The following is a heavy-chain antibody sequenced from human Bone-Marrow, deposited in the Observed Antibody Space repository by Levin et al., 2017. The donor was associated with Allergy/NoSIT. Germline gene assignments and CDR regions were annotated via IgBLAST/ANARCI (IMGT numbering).Heavy chain of an antibody. D-gene: IGHD3/OR15-3a*01. CDR1: NGSLNNYY. J-gene: IGHJ5*02. CDR3: ARDEGLSTTRVFNWFDP. CDR2: IHSSGST. Sequence: SSETLSLTCTVSNGSLNNYYWSWIRQSPGKGLEWIAYIHSSGSTNYNPSLRSRVAISLDTSKNQFSLKLRSVTPADTAIYYCARDEGLSTTRVFNWFDPWGQGIQVTVSS. V-gene: IGHV4-59*01.